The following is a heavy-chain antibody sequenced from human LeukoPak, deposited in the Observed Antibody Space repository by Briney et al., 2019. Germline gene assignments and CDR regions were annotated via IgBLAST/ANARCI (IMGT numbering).Heavy chain of an antibody. CDR2: IIPIFGTA. D-gene: IGHD2-15*01. Sequence: GASVKVSCKASGYTFTSYAMNWVRQAPGQGLEWMGGIIPIFGTANYAQKFQGRVTITADESTSTAYMELSSLRSEDTAVYYCARDRLAPPVVAATPYSGFSWFDPWGQGTLVTVSS. J-gene: IGHJ5*02. CDR3: ARDRLAPPVVAATPYSGFSWFDP. CDR1: GYTFTSYA. V-gene: IGHV1-69*13.